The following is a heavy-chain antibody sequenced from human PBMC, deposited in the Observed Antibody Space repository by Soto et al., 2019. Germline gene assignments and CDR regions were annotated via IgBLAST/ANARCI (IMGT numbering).Heavy chain of an antibody. CDR2: INHSGST. V-gene: IGHV4-34*01. CDR3: ARAGRYSSGWYLDY. D-gene: IGHD6-19*01. Sequence: SETLSLTCAVYGGSFSGYYWSWIRQPPGKGLEWIGEINHSGSTNYNPSLKSRVTISVDTSKNQFSLKLSSVTAADTAVYYCARAGRYSSGWYLDYWGQGTLVTVSS. J-gene: IGHJ4*02. CDR1: GGSFSGYY.